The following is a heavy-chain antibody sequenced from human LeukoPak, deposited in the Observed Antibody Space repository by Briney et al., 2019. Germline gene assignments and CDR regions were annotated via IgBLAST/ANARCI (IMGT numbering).Heavy chain of an antibody. V-gene: IGHV1-69*06. J-gene: IGHJ4*02. CDR1: GGTFSSYS. Sequence: ASVKVSCKASGGTFSSYSSSWVRQAPGQGLEWMGGIIHIFGTEHYAQKFQGRVTITSDKSTGTDYMEMTSLRSKDTVFYYSARVCYYGSGGYYNPWYFDYWGQGTLVTVSS. CDR2: IIHIFGTE. CDR3: ARVCYYGSGGYYNPWYFDY. D-gene: IGHD3-10*01.